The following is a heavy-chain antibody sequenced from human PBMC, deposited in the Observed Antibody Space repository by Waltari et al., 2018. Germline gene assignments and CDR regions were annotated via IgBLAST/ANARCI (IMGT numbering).Heavy chain of an antibody. CDR3: ARSGYDSTEGWLDP. Sequence: QVQLQESGPGLVKPSQTLPLTCTVSGASVSGGSYFWNWIRQPAGKGLEWIARIYTTGRTDYNPSLQSRVTISADTSKNELSLKMSSVTAADTAVYYCARSGYDSTEGWLDPWGPGTLVTVSS. CDR1: GASVSGGSYF. V-gene: IGHV4-61*02. D-gene: IGHD3-22*01. CDR2: IYTTGRT. J-gene: IGHJ5*02.